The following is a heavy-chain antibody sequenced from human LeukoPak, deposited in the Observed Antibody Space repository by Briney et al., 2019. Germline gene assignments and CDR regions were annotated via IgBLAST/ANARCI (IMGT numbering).Heavy chain of an antibody. V-gene: IGHV4-4*07. Sequence: NPSETLSLTCTVSGGSISSYYWSWIRQPAGKGLEWIGRIYTSGSTNYNPSLKSRVTISVDTSKNQFSLKLSSVTAADTAVYYCAREVAQYYDSSGYYWKYFDYWGQGTLVTVSS. CDR1: GGSISSYY. CDR2: IYTSGST. CDR3: AREVAQYYDSSGYYWKYFDY. D-gene: IGHD3-22*01. J-gene: IGHJ4*02.